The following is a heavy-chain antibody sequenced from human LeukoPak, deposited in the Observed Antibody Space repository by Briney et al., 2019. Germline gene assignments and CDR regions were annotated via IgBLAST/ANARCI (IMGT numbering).Heavy chain of an antibody. D-gene: IGHD2-2*01. Sequence: GGSLRLSCVTSGFTFSSYWMNWVRQAPGKGLEWVASIKQDGSEKYYVDSVKGRFTISRDNAKNSLYLQMNSLTAEDTAVYHCARGYCTSTSCYGNWFDPWGQGTLVTVSS. V-gene: IGHV3-7*01. CDR1: GFTFSSYW. CDR3: ARGYCTSTSCYGNWFDP. J-gene: IGHJ5*02. CDR2: IKQDGSEK.